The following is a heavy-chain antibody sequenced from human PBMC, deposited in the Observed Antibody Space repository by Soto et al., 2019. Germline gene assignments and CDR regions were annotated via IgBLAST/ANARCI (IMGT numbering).Heavy chain of an antibody. Sequence: EVQLVESGGALVQPGGSLRLSCAASGFTFSNYWMHWVRQAPGRGLVWISRMNSDGSNTVYADAVKGRFTISRYNAKNTLYPQMNSLRVEDTAVYYCATSKGGVSNGTTTYWCQGTLVTGSS. J-gene: IGHJ4*02. CDR1: GFTFSNYW. D-gene: IGHD1-26*01. CDR2: MNSDGSNT. V-gene: IGHV3-74*01. CDR3: ATSKGGVSNGTTTY.